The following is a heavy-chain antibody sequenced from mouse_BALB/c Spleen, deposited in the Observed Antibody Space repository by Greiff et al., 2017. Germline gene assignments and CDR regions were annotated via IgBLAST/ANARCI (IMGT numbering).Heavy chain of an antibody. D-gene: IGHD2-1*01. CDR1: GFNIKDYY. J-gene: IGHJ1*01. Sequence: VQLQQSGAELVRPGALVKLSCKASGFNIKDYYMHWVKQRPEQGLEWIGWIDPENGNTIYDPKFQGKASITADTSSNTAYLQLSSLTSEDTAVYYCARGDYGNYWYFDVWGAGTTVTVSS. CDR2: IDPENGNT. V-gene: IGHV14-1*02. CDR3: ARGDYGNYWYFDV.